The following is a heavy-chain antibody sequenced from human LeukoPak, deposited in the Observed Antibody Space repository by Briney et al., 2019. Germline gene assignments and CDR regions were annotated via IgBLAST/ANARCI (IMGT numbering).Heavy chain of an antibody. CDR1: GYTFTSYG. V-gene: IGHV1-18*01. Sequence: ASVKVSCKASGYTFTSYGISWVRQAPGQGLEWMGWISAYNGNTNYAQKLQGRVTMTTDTSTSTAYMELRSLRSDDTAVYYCARDKSSYSSSWDFDYWGQGTLVTVSS. CDR2: ISAYNGNT. J-gene: IGHJ4*02. CDR3: ARDKSSYSSSWDFDY. D-gene: IGHD6-13*01.